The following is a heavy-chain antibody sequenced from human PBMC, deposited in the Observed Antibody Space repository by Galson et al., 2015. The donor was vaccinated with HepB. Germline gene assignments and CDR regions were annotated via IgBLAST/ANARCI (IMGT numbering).Heavy chain of an antibody. CDR3: ARGPRSIVGAIPPDY. D-gene: IGHD1-26*01. CDR1: GYSFTTSG. CDR2: ISTYDGNT. Sequence: SVKVSCKAYGYSFTTSGTTWVRQAPGQGLEWMGWISTYDGNTNYAQKFRGRLNMTTDTSTNTANMELRSLRSDDSAVYYCARGPRSIVGAIPPDYWGLGTVVTVSS. J-gene: IGHJ4*02. V-gene: IGHV1-18*01.